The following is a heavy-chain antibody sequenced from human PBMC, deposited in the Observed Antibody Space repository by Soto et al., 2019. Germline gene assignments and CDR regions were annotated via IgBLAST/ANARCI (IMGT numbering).Heavy chain of an antibody. Sequence: PSETLSLTCTVSGGSISSGGYYWSWIRQHPGKGLEWIGYIYYSGSTYYNPSLKSRVTISVDTSKNQFSLKLSSVTAADTAVYYCARAPGHFGVVIKHTTNGFDPWGQGTLVTVSS. V-gene: IGHV4-31*03. J-gene: IGHJ5*02. CDR3: ARAPGHFGVVIKHTTNGFDP. CDR2: IYYSGST. CDR1: GGSISSGGYY. D-gene: IGHD3-3*01.